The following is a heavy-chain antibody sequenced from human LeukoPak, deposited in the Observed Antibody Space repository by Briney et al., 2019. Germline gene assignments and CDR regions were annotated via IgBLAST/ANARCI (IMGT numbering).Heavy chain of an antibody. D-gene: IGHD3-10*01. CDR2: IYYSGST. J-gene: IGHJ4*02. V-gene: IGHV4-39*07. CDR1: GGSISSSSYY. Sequence: SETLSLSCTVSGGSISSSSYYWGWIRQPPGKGLEWIGSIYYSGSTYYNPSLKGRVTISVDTSKNQFSLKLSSVTAADTAVYYCARAPDYGSIDYWGQGTLVTVSS. CDR3: ARAPDYGSIDY.